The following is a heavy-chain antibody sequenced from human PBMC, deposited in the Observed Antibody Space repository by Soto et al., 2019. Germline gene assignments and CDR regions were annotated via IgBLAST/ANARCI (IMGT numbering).Heavy chain of an antibody. D-gene: IGHD3-22*01. Sequence: SETLSLTCTVSGGSISSYYWSWIRQPPGKGLEWIGYIYYSGSTNYNPSLKSRVTISVDTSKNQFSLKLSSVTAADTAVYYCARDSRPVYYDSSGSYFDFWGQGALVTVSS. CDR2: IYYSGST. V-gene: IGHV4-59*01. CDR1: GGSISSYY. J-gene: IGHJ4*02. CDR3: ARDSRPVYYDSSGSYFDF.